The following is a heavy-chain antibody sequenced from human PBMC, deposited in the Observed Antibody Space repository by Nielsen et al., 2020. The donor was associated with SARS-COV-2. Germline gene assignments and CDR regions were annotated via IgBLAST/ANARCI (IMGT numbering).Heavy chain of an antibody. CDR3: ARGRTTTVAVPPLNWFDP. Sequence: SETLSLTCTVSGGSISSSSYYWGWIRQPPGKGLEWIGSISYTGSTYYNPSLKSRVTISVDTSKNQFSLELSSVTAADTAVYYCARGRTTTVAVPPLNWFDPWGQGTLVTVSS. V-gene: IGHV4-39*01. D-gene: IGHD4-23*01. J-gene: IGHJ5*02. CDR2: ISYTGST. CDR1: GGSISSSSYY.